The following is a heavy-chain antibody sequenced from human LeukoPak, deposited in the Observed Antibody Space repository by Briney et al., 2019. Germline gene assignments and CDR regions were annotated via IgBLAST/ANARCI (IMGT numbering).Heavy chain of an antibody. J-gene: IGHJ4*02. Sequence: SETLSLTCTVSGGSISSYYWSWIRRPPGKGLEWIRYIYYSGSTNYNPSLKSRVTISVDTSKNQFSLKLSSVTAADTAVYYCARGPEWLFHPIDYWGQGTLVTVSS. D-gene: IGHD3-3*01. V-gene: IGHV4-59*01. CDR2: IYYSGST. CDR3: ARGPEWLFHPIDY. CDR1: GGSISSYY.